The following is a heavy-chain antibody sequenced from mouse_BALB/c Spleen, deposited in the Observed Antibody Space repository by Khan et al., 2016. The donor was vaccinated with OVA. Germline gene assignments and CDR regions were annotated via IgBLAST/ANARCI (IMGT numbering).Heavy chain of an antibody. D-gene: IGHD1-1*01. CDR1: GYTFINYW. Sequence: VQLQESGAELAKPGASVKMSCKASGYTFINYWILWVKQRPGQGLAWIGYINPSTGYTAYNQNFKDKATLTADKSSSTAYMQLSSLTSEDSAVYYCARRGLRWDFDYWGQGTTLTVSS. V-gene: IGHV1-7*01. CDR2: INPSTGYT. CDR3: ARRGLRWDFDY. J-gene: IGHJ2*01.